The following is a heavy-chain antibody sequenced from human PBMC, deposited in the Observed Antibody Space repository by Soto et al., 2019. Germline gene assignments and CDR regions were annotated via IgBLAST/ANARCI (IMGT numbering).Heavy chain of an antibody. CDR2: INDSGNI. D-gene: IGHD3-10*01. V-gene: IGHV4-34*01. Sequence: QVQLQQWGAGLLKPSETLSLTCAVYGGSFSGYQWSWIRQTPGKGLEWFGEINDSGNINYNPSLKSRVTILVDTAKKQLSLKLSSVTAADPAVYYCARGLIVWFGELSRRGGYYYYMDVWGKGTTVTVSS. J-gene: IGHJ6*03. CDR3: ARGLIVWFGELSRRGGYYYYMDV. CDR1: GGSFSGYQ.